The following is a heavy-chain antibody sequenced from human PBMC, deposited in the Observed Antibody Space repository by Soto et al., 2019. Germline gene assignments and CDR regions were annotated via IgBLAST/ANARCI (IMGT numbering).Heavy chain of an antibody. J-gene: IGHJ6*02. D-gene: IGHD6-13*01. CDR3: AREEYSSSWYTPTLYYYYGMDV. V-gene: IGHV1-18*01. Sequence: ASVKVSCKASGYTFTSYGISWVQQAPGQGLEWMGWISAYNGNTNYAQKLQGRVTMTTDTSTSTAYMELRSLRSDDTAVYYCAREEYSSSWYTPTLYYYYGMDVWGQGTTVTVSS. CDR2: ISAYNGNT. CDR1: GYTFTSYG.